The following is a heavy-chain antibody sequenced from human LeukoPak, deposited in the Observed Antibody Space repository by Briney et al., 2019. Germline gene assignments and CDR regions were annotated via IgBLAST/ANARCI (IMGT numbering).Heavy chain of an antibody. V-gene: IGHV5-51*01. CDR2: IYPGDSDT. CDR1: GYSFTSYW. Sequence: GESLNISCKGSGYSFTSYWIGWVRQMPGKGLEWMGIIYPGDSDTRYSPSFQGQVTISADKSISTAYLQWSSLKASDTAMYYCARLRDGYKSPRGFDYWGQGTLVTVSS. CDR3: ARLRDGYKSPRGFDY. D-gene: IGHD5-24*01. J-gene: IGHJ4*02.